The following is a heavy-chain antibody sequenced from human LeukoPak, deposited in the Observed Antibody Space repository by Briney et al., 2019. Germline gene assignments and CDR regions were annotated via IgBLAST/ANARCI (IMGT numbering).Heavy chain of an antibody. J-gene: IGHJ4*02. CDR2: INPNSGGT. CDR1: GYTFTGYY. CDR3: ARGTIAVAGGIDY. Sequence: GASVKVSCKASGYTFTGYYMHWVRQAPGQGLEWMGWINPNSGGTNYAQKFQGRVTMTRDTSISTAYMELSKLRSDDTAVYYCARGTIAVAGGIDYWGQGTLVTVSS. V-gene: IGHV1-2*02. D-gene: IGHD6-19*01.